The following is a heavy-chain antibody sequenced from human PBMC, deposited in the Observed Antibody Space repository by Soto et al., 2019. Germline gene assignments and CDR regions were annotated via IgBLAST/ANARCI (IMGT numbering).Heavy chain of an antibody. Sequence: GASVKVSCKASGYTFTGYHIHWVRQAPGQGLEWMGWINTNSGATNYAQNFQGWVTMTRDTSTNTAYVQLSRLTSDDTAVYYCARWVGASNWFDPWGQGTLVTVSS. V-gene: IGHV1-2*04. D-gene: IGHD1-26*01. CDR3: ARWVGASNWFDP. CDR2: INTNSGAT. J-gene: IGHJ5*02. CDR1: GYTFTGYH.